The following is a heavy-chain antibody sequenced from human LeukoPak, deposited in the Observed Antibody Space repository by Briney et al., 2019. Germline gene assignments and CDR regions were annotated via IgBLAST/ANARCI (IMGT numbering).Heavy chain of an antibody. J-gene: IGHJ4*02. CDR1: GGSISSYY. D-gene: IGHD3-10*01. CDR2: IYYSGST. Sequence: SEALSLTCTVSGGSISSYYWSWIRQPPGKGLEWIGYIYYSGSTNYNPSLKSRVTISVDTSKNQFSLKLSSVTAADTAVYYCARGVTEFLIDYWGQGTLVTVSS. V-gene: IGHV4-59*01. CDR3: ARGVTEFLIDY.